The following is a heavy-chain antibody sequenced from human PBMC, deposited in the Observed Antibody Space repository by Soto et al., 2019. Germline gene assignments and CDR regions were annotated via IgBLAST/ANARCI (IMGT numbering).Heavy chain of an antibody. V-gene: IGHV4-30-2*01. CDR1: GGSISSGGYS. J-gene: IGHJ4*02. Sequence: QLQLQESGSGLVKPSQTLSLTCAVSGGSISSGGYSWSWIRQPPGKGLEWIGYIYHSGSTYYNPSLKSRVTISVDRSTNQFSLKLSSVTAADTALYYCASSMTPVTTFAYWGQGTPVTVSS. CDR2: IYHSGST. D-gene: IGHD4-17*01. CDR3: ASSMTPVTTFAY.